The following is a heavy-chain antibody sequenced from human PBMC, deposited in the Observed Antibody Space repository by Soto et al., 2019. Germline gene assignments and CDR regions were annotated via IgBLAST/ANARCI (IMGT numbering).Heavy chain of an antibody. Sequence: GGSLRLSCAASGFTFSSYSMNWVRQAPGKGLEWVSYISSSSRTIYYADYVKGRFTNSRDNAKNSLKLQINNLKDEDTNVYYCAGIIVATIVSAFDIWGQGTMVTVSS. CDR3: AGIIVATIVSAFDI. CDR1: GFTFSSYS. D-gene: IGHD5-12*01. CDR2: ISSSSRTI. J-gene: IGHJ3*02. V-gene: IGHV3-48*02.